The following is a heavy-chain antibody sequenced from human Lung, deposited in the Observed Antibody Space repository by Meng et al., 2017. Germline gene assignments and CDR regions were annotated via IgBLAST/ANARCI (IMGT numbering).Heavy chain of an antibody. J-gene: IGHJ4*02. CDR3: ASYGGSFSDY. V-gene: IGHV4-39*01. CDR1: VGSISSSSYH. CDR2: IYYREDT. D-gene: IGHD1-26*01. Sequence: QLQLQESGPGLVKPWEPSPPTCSVSVGSISSSSYHWGWSRQPPGKGLEWIGTIYYREDTYYNPSLKSRVTISVDTSKNQFSLKVRSVTAADTAVYYCASYGGSFSDYWGQGTLVTVSS.